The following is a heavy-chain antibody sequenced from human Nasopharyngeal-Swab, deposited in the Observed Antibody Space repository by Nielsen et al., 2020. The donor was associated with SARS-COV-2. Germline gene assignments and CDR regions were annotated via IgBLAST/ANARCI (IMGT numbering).Heavy chain of an antibody. D-gene: IGHD2-2*01. CDR1: GYTFTSYY. CDR2: INPSAGSK. J-gene: IGHJ5*02. Sequence: ASVKVSCKASGYTFTSYYIHWVRQAPGQGLEWMGIINPSAGSKSYAQKFQGRVTMTRDTSTSTVSMELSSLRSEDTAVYYCAREDIGVVPVAMGYNWFDPWGQGTLVTVSS. V-gene: IGHV1-46*01. CDR3: AREDIGVVPVAMGYNWFDP.